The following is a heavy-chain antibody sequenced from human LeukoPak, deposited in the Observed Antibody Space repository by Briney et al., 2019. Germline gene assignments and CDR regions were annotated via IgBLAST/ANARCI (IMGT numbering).Heavy chain of an antibody. D-gene: IGHD4-23*01. Sequence: SSETLSLTCTVSGGSIRSDYWSWVRQPPGKGLEWIGYIHYSRSTNYNASLKSRLTMSVDMSKNQFSLKLTSVTAADTAVYYCARLGRKTTVVPPDFDCWGQGTLVTVSS. CDR3: ARLGRKTTVVPPDFDC. J-gene: IGHJ4*02. V-gene: IGHV4-59*01. CDR2: IHYSRST. CDR1: GGSIRSDY.